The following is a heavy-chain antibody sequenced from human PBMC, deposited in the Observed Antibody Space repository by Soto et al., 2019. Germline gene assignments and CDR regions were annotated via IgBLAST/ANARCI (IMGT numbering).Heavy chain of an antibody. V-gene: IGHV4-39*01. D-gene: IGHD3-3*01. Sequence: SETLSLTCTVSGGSISSSSYYWGWIRQPPGKGLEWFGSIYYSGSPYYTPSLKSRVTISVDTSKNQFSLKLSSVTAADTAVYYCARQFSYDFWSGYYFPDYYYYYGMDVWGQGTTVT. J-gene: IGHJ6*02. CDR3: ARQFSYDFWSGYYFPDYYYYYGMDV. CDR2: IYYSGSP. CDR1: GGSISSSSYY.